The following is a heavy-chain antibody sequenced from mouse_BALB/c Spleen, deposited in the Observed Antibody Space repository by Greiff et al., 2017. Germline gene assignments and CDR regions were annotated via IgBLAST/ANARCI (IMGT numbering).Heavy chain of an antibody. Sequence: QVQLKQSGAELVRPGASVTLSCKASGYTFTDYEMHWVKQTPVHGLEWIGAIDPETGGTAYNQKFKGKATLTADKSSSTAYMELRSLTSEDSAVYYCTRGFPWFAYWGQGTLVTVSA. CDR2: IDPETGGT. CDR3: TRGFPWFAY. V-gene: IGHV1-15*01. CDR1: GYTFTDYE. J-gene: IGHJ3*01.